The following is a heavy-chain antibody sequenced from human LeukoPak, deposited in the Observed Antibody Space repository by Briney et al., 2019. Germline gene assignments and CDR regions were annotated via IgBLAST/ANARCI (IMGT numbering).Heavy chain of an antibody. CDR3: AKDSNDCSSISCYV. Sequence: GGSLRLSCAVSGFSFSSYGMHWVRQAPGKGLEWVAVIWYDGENKYYADSVKGRFTVSRDNSKNTLYLQMNSLRAEDTAVYYCAKDSNDCSSISCYVWGQGTLVTVSS. CDR2: IWYDGENK. J-gene: IGHJ4*02. CDR1: GFSFSSYG. D-gene: IGHD2-2*01. V-gene: IGHV3-33*06.